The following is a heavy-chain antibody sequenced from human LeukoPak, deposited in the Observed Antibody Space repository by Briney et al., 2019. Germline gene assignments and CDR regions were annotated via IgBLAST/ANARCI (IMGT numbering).Heavy chain of an antibody. CDR3: ARGHSGFKPFDI. J-gene: IGHJ3*02. D-gene: IGHD2-21*01. V-gene: IGHV1-2*02. CDR1: GYTFTNYY. Sequence: ASVKVSCKASGYTFTNYYIHWVRQAPGQGLEWMGWINPNSGGTNYAQKFQGRVTMTRDTSISTAYMELSRLRSDDTAVYYCARGHSGFKPFDIWGQGTMVTVSS. CDR2: INPNSGGT.